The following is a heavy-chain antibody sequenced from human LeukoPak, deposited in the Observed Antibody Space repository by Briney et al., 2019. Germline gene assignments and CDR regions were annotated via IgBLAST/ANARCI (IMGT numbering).Heavy chain of an antibody. Sequence: ASVKVSCKASGYTFTSYDINWVRQATGQGLEWMGWMNPNSGNTGYAQKFQGRVTMTRNTSISTAYMELSSLRSEDTAVYYCARVSRSLQTYYYDSSGYYGYAFDIRGQGTMVTVSS. D-gene: IGHD3-22*01. CDR2: MNPNSGNT. J-gene: IGHJ3*02. CDR1: GYTFTSYD. CDR3: ARVSRSLQTYYYDSSGYYGYAFDI. V-gene: IGHV1-8*01.